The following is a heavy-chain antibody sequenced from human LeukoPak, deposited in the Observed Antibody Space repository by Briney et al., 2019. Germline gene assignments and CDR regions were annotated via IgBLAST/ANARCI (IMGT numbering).Heavy chain of an antibody. CDR3: AKDLDSTGSWPPEYFQH. CDR2: ISTSSRT. V-gene: IGHV3-23*01. D-gene: IGHD3-22*01. Sequence: GGSLRLSCVASGFTFSSYAMSWVRQAPGKALEWVSLISTSSRTHYADSMKGRFTISRDNSRNTLYLQINSLRAEDTAVYYCAKDLDSTGSWPPEYFQHWGQGSLVTVSS. J-gene: IGHJ1*01. CDR1: GFTFSSYA.